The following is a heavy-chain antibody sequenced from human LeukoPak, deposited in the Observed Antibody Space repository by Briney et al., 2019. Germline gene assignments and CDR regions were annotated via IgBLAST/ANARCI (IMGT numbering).Heavy chain of an antibody. CDR2: IIPIFGTA. J-gene: IGHJ4*02. Sequence: ASVKVSCTASGGTFSSYAISWVRQAPGQGLEWMGGIIPIFGTANYAQKFQGRVTITADESTSTAYMELSSLRSEDTAVYYCARGMNGRYCSGGSCYSLVDYWGQGTLVTVSS. D-gene: IGHD2-15*01. V-gene: IGHV1-69*13. CDR1: GGTFSSYA. CDR3: ARGMNGRYCSGGSCYSLVDY.